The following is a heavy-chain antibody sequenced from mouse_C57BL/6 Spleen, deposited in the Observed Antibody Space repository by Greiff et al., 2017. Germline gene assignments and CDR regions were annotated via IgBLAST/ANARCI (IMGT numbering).Heavy chain of an antibody. Sequence: QVQLKQPGAELVKPGASVKLSCKASGYTFTSYWMHWVKQRPGQGLEWIGMIHPNSGSTNYNEKFKSKATLTVDKSSSTAYMQLSSLTSEDSAVYYCARESVYYGSSYYAMDYWGQGTSVTVSS. CDR1: GYTFTSYW. D-gene: IGHD1-1*01. J-gene: IGHJ4*01. CDR2: IHPNSGST. V-gene: IGHV1-64*01. CDR3: ARESVYYGSSYYAMDY.